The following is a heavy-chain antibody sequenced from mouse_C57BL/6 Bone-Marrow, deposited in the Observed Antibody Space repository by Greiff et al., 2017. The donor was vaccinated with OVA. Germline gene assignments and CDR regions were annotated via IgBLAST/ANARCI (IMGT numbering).Heavy chain of an antibody. CDR3: ARQWDY. CDR2: ISYDGSN. J-gene: IGHJ2*01. V-gene: IGHV3-6*01. CDR1: GYSITSGYY. Sequence: ESGPGLVKPSQSLSLTCSVTGYSITSGYYWNWIRQFPGNKLEWMGYISYDGSNNYNPSLKNRISITRDTSKNQCFLKLNSVTTEDTATYYCARQWDYWGQGTTLTVSS. D-gene: IGHD1-3*01.